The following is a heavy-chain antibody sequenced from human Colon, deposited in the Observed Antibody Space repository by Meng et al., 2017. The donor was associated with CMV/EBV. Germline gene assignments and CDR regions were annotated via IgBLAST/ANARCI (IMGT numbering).Heavy chain of an antibody. J-gene: IGHJ3*02. CDR2: ISSSSSYI. V-gene: IGHV3-21*01. Sequence: GESLKISCAASAFTFSSYSMNWVRQAPGKGLEWVSSISSSSSYIYYADSVKGRFTISRDNAKNSLYLQMSSLRAEDTAVYYCARDPFIKAFDIWGQGTMVTVSS. CDR3: ARDPFIKAFDI. CDR1: AFTFSSYS.